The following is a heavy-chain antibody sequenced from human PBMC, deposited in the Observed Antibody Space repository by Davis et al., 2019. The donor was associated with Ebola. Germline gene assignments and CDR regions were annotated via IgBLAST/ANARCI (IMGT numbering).Heavy chain of an antibody. Sequence: PGGSLRLSCVGSGFTVSNAYMSWVRQAPGKGLEWIARIKSRSEGGTTDYAAPVKGRFTISRDNPNDTLYLEMNSLKSEDTAVYYCTTAGFRSSRSEYWGQGTLVTVSS. CDR3: TTAGFRSSRSEY. CDR1: GFTVSNAY. D-gene: IGHD6-13*01. V-gene: IGHV3-15*01. J-gene: IGHJ4*02. CDR2: IKSRSEGGTT.